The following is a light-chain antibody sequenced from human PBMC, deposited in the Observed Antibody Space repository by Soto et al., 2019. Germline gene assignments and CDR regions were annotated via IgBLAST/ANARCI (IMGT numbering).Light chain of an antibody. J-gene: IGKJ1*01. CDR1: QSVSSN. Sequence: EIVMTQSPATLPVSPGERATLSCRASQSVSSNLAWYQQKPGQAPRFLIYGASTRATGIPARFSGSGSGTEFTLTISSLQSEDFAVYYCQQYDSSPWTFGQGTKVDIK. CDR2: GAS. V-gene: IGKV3-15*01. CDR3: QQYDSSPWT.